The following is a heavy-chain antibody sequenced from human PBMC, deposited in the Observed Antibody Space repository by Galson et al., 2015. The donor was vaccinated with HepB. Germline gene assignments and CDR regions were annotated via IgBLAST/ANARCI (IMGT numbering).Heavy chain of an antibody. CDR1: GYSFTSYW. J-gene: IGHJ6*02. V-gene: IGHV5-10-1*01. CDR2: IDPSDSYT. Sequence: QSGAEVKKPGESLRISCKGSGYSFTSYWISWVRQMPGKGLEWMGRIDPSDSYTNYSPSLQGHVTISADKSISTAYLQWSSLKASDTAMYYCARPGYSSPRGYYGMDVWGQGTTVTVSS. CDR3: ARPGYSSPRGYYGMDV. D-gene: IGHD6-19*01.